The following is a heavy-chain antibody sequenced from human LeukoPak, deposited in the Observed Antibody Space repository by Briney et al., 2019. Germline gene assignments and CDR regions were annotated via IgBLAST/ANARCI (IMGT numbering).Heavy chain of an antibody. CDR2: INPSGGST. J-gene: IGHJ1*01. CDR1: GYTFTSYY. CDR3: ARDLTKNCIAAAAIQH. V-gene: IGHV1-46*03. D-gene: IGHD6-13*01. Sequence: GASVKVSCKASGYTFTSYYMHWVRQAPGQGLEWMGIINPSGGSTSYAQKFQGRVTMTRDTSTSTVYMELSSLRSEDTAVYYCARDLTKNCIAAAAIQHWGQGTLVTASS.